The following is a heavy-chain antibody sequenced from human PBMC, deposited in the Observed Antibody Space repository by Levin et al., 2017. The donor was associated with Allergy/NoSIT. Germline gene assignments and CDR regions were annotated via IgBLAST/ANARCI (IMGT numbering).Heavy chain of an antibody. D-gene: IGHD3-16*02. Sequence: SVKVSCKASGGTFSSYGISWVRQAPGQGLEWMGGIVPIFGTPNYAQKFQGRVTITADTSSSTAYVELSSLSSEDTAVYYCARAHDDAIWGSYRLDPWGQGTLVTVSS. CDR1: GGTFSSYG. CDR3: ARAHDDAIWGSYRLDP. V-gene: IGHV1-69*06. J-gene: IGHJ5*02. CDR2: IVPIFGTP.